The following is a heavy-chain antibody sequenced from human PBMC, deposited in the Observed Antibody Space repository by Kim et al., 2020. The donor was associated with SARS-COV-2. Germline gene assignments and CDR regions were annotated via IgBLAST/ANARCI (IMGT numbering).Heavy chain of an antibody. V-gene: IGHV3-23*01. Sequence: GGSLRLSCAASGFTFSNYAMGWVRQAPGKGLEWVSAISGGGESTYYADSVKGRFTISRDNSKNTLSLQMNSLRAEDTAVYYCAKTGGDTNPPTYYYGMDVWGQGTTVTVSS. D-gene: IGHD3-16*01. CDR2: ISGGGEST. CDR3: AKTGGDTNPPTYYYGMDV. J-gene: IGHJ6*02. CDR1: GFTFSNYA.